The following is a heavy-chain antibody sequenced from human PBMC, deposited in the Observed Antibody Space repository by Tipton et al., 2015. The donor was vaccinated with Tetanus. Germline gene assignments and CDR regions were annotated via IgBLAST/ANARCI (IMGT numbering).Heavy chain of an antibody. Sequence: QLVQSGAEVKKPGASMKVSCKASGYTFTSYYMHCVRQAPGQGLEWLGIINPRGGSTSYAQKFQGRVTMTRDTFTSTVYMELSSLRSEDTAVYYCARDLGTVTTGGDDYWGQGTLVTVSS. CDR3: ARDLGTVTTGGDDY. D-gene: IGHD4-17*01. J-gene: IGHJ4*02. CDR2: INPRGGST. CDR1: GYTFTSYY. V-gene: IGHV1-46*01.